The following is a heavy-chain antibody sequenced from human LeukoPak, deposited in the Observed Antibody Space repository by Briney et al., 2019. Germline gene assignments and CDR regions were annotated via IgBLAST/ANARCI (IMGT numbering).Heavy chain of an antibody. D-gene: IGHD3-22*01. CDR1: GYTLTGYY. CDR2: INPNSGGT. J-gene: IGHJ4*02. CDR3: ARGGSSGFYPPGF. Sequence: ASVKVSCKASGYTLTGYYMHWVRQAPGQGLEWMGWINPNSGGTNSAQKFQGRVTMTRDTSISTAYMELSRLRSEDTAVYYCARGGSSGFYPPGFWGQGTLVTVSS. V-gene: IGHV1-2*02.